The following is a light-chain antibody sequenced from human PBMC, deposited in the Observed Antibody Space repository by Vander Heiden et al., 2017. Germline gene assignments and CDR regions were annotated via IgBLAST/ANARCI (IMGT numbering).Light chain of an antibody. Sequence: SSVLPQPPSVSVAPGQTARITCGGTNIGSKSVHWYQQKPGQAPVLVVYEDSDRHSGIPERFSGSNAGNTATPTLTMVEAGDEADDYWHVQARSSDHVVFGGGTKLTVL. J-gene: IGLJ2*01. CDR1: NIGSKS. V-gene: IGLV3-21*02. CDR2: EDS. CDR3: HVQARSSDHVV.